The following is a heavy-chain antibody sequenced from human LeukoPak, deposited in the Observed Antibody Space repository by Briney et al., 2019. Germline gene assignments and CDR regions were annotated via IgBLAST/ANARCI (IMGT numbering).Heavy chain of an antibody. V-gene: IGHV3-48*03. D-gene: IGHD2-21*02. J-gene: IGHJ4*02. CDR1: GFPVNKYE. CDR3: VRGRLLRSTKYFDY. CDR2: IDAGATST. Sequence: GGPLRLSCAASGFPVNKYEMHWVRQAPGKGLEWVSYIDAGATSTNYADSVWGRFTLSRDNAQNSVHLQMDSLRDEDTAVYYCVRGRLLRSTKYFDYWGQGALVTVSS.